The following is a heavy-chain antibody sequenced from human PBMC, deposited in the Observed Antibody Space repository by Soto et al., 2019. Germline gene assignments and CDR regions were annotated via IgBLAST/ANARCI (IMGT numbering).Heavy chain of an antibody. J-gene: IGHJ6*02. CDR2: ISYDGSNK. V-gene: IGHV3-30-3*01. Sequence: GGSLRLSCAASGFTFSSYAMHWVRQAPGKGLEWVAVISYDGSNKYYADSVKGRFTISRDNSKNTLYLQMNSLRAEDTAVYYWARVRCRSKRWYDFWSGPPEKYGMDVWGQGTTVTVSS. D-gene: IGHD3-3*01. CDR3: ARVRCRSKRWYDFWSGPPEKYGMDV. CDR1: GFTFSSYA.